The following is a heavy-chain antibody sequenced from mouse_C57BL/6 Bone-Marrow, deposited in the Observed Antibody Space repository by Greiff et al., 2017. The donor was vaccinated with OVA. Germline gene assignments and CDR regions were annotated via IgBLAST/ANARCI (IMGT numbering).Heavy chain of an antibody. CDR3: ARHGGP. J-gene: IGHJ3*01. CDR2: ISSGGSYT. V-gene: IGHV5-6*01. CDR1: GFTFSSYG. Sequence: EVQLVESGGDLVKPGGSLKLSCAASGFTFSSYGMSWVRQTPDKRLEWVATISSGGSYTYYPDSVKGRFTISRDNAKNTLYLQMSSLKSEDTAMYYCARHGGPWGQGTLVTVSA.